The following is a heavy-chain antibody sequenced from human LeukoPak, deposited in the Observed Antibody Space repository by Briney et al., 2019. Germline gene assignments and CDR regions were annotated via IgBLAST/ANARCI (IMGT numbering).Heavy chain of an antibody. J-gene: IGHJ4*02. Sequence: NPSQTLFLTCTVSGGSISSGGYYWSWIRQHPGKGLEWIGYIYYSGSTYYNPALKSRVTISVDTSKNQFSLKLSSVTAADTAVYYCARVPTDYYDSSGYYFDYWGQGTLVTVSS. CDR2: IYYSGST. D-gene: IGHD3-22*01. CDR3: ARVPTDYYDSSGYYFDY. CDR1: GGSISSGGYY. V-gene: IGHV4-31*03.